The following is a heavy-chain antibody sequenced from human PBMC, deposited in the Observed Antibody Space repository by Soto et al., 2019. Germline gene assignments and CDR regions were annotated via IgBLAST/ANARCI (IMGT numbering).Heavy chain of an antibody. V-gene: IGHV3-23*01. Sequence: PGGSLRLSCEDSGFTFSDFGMSWVRQIPGKGLEWVSTVNNDGRNTHYADSVEGRFTISRDNSKNTLYLQMGSLRAEDTAIYYCAKDAGNEESLFDYWGQGTLVTVSS. CDR1: GFTFSDFG. J-gene: IGHJ4*02. CDR3: AKDAGNEESLFDY. CDR2: VNNDGRNT.